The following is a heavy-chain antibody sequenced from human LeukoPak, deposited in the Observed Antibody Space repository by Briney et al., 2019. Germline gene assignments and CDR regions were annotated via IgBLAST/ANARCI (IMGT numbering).Heavy chain of an antibody. CDR3: ARDRRYYDTSGTVYYDAMDV. D-gene: IGHD3-22*01. CDR2: IYDSGST. V-gene: IGHV4-59*01. J-gene: IGHJ6*02. Sequence: SETLSLTCTVSGGYMSGYYWSWIRQPPGKGLEWIGYIYDSGSTNYNPSLKSRVTISVDTSKNHFSLRLSSVTAADTAVYYCARDRRYYDTSGTVYYDAMDVWGQGTTVTVSS. CDR1: GGYMSGYY.